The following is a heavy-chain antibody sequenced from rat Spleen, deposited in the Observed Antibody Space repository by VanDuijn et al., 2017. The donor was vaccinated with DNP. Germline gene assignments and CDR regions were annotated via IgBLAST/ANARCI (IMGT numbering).Heavy chain of an antibody. J-gene: IGHJ2*01. Sequence: EVLLVESDGGLVQPGRSLKLSCAASGFTFGDFGMAWVRQTPTTGLEWVASISTGGNYTYHRDSVKGRFTISRDNAKSTLYLQLNSLRSEDTATYYCTSKPHIRTAAPFDYWGQGVMVTVSS. CDR2: ISTGGNYT. V-gene: IGHV5S13*01. D-gene: IGHD1-2*01. CDR1: GFTFGDFG. CDR3: TSKPHIRTAAPFDY.